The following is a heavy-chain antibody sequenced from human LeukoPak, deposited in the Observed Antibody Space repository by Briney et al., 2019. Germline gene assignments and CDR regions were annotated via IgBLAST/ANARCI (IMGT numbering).Heavy chain of an antibody. J-gene: IGHJ4*02. D-gene: IGHD6-19*01. Sequence: GGSLRLSCAASGFTFSSYEMNWVRQAPGKGLEWVSYISSSGSTIYYADSVKGRFTISRDNAKNSLYLQMNSLRAEDTAVYYCAKSRTLAVAGEGDYWGQGTLVTVSS. CDR3: AKSRTLAVAGEGDY. CDR2: ISSSGSTI. V-gene: IGHV3-48*03. CDR1: GFTFSSYE.